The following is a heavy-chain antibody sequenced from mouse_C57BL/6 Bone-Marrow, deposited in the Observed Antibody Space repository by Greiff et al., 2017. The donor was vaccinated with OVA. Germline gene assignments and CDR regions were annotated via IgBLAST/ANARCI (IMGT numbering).Heavy chain of an antibody. CDR2: IYPRRGNT. D-gene: IGHD3-2*02. V-gene: IGHV1-81*01. J-gene: IGHJ3*01. CDR1: GYTFTSYG. Sequence: QVQLKQSGAELARPGASVKLSCKASGYTFTSYGISWVKQRTGQGLEWIGEIYPRRGNTYYNEKFKGKATLTADKSSSTAYMELRSLTSEDSAVYFGETQCRQSRLRAWVAYWGQGTLVTVSA. CDR3: ETQCRQSRLRAWVAY.